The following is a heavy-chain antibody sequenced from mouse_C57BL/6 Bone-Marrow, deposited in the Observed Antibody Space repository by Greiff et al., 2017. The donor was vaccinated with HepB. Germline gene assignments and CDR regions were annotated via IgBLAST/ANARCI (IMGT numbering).Heavy chain of an antibody. D-gene: IGHD1-1*01. V-gene: IGHV2-9-1*01. CDR1: GFSLTSYA. CDR3: ASFLTDAMDY. CDR2: IWTGGGT. Sequence: VKLMESGPGLVAPSQRLSITCTVSGFSLTSYAISWVRQPPGKGLEWLGVIWTGGGTNYNSALKSRLSISKDNSKSQVFLKMNSLQTDDTARYYCASFLTDAMDYWGQGTSVTVSS. J-gene: IGHJ4*01.